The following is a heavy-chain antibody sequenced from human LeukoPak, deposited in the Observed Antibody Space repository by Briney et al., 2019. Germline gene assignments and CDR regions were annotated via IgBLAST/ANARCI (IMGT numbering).Heavy chain of an antibody. D-gene: IGHD5-24*01. CDR1: GFTFSSYW. Sequence: PGGSLRLSCAASGFTFSSYWMSWVRQAPGKGLEWVSSISSSSSYIYYADSVKGRFTISRDNAKNSLYLQMNSLRAEDTAVYYCARARRDGYNTHPDYWGQGTLVTVSS. J-gene: IGHJ4*02. CDR3: ARARRDGYNTHPDY. V-gene: IGHV3-21*01. CDR2: ISSSSSYI.